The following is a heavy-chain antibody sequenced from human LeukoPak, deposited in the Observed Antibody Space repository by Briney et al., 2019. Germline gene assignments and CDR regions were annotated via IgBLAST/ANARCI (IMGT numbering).Heavy chain of an antibody. CDR1: GFTFSSYW. D-gene: IGHD4-17*01. J-gene: IGHJ3*02. CDR3: ARTVEPIYGDYTEHDLRGLDAFDI. Sequence: PGGSLRLSCAASGFTFSSYWMTWVRQAPGKGLEWVANIKEDGSDKYYVESVKGRFTISRDNAKNSLYLQMNSLRAEDTAVYYCARTVEPIYGDYTEHDLRGLDAFDIWGQGTMVTVSS. CDR2: IKEDGSDK. V-gene: IGHV3-7*01.